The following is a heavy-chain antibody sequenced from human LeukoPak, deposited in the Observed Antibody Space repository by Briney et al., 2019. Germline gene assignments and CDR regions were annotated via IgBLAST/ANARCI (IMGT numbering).Heavy chain of an antibody. CDR3: AKGSAYERYCSGGSCYCDK. D-gene: IGHD2-15*01. V-gene: IGHV3-30*18. CDR2: ISYDGSNY. CDR1: GFTFSGYG. Sequence: PGGSLRLSCVVSGFTFSGYGMHWVRQAPGKGLEWVAVISYDGSNYYYADSVKGRFTISRDNSKNTLYLQMNSLRAEDTAVYYCAKGSAYERYCSGGSCYCDKWGQGTLVTVSS. J-gene: IGHJ4*02.